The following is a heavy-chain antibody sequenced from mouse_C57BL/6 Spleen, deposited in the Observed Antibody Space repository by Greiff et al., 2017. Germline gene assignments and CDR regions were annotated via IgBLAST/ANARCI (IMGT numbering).Heavy chain of an antibody. CDR1: GYTFTDYY. J-gene: IGHJ4*01. V-gene: IGHV1-26*01. CDR2: INPNNGGT. CDR3: ASTDYYAMDY. Sequence: EVQLQQSGPELVKPGASVKISCKASGYTFTDYYMNWVKQSHGKSLEWIGDINPNNGGTSYNQKFKGKATLTVDKSSSTAYMELRSLISEDSAVYYCASTDYYAMDYWGQGTSVTVSS. D-gene: IGHD2-1*01.